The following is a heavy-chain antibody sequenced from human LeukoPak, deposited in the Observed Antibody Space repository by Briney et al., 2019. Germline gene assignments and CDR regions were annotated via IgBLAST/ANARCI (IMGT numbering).Heavy chain of an antibody. CDR3: AKDMHYYDSSGYYRPPGAFDI. J-gene: IGHJ3*02. CDR1: GGTFSSYA. D-gene: IGHD3-22*01. V-gene: IGHV1-69*13. CDR2: IIPVYGTA. Sequence: ASVKVSCKASGGTFSSYAISWVRQAPGQGLEWMGGIIPVYGTATYAQNFQGRVTITADESTTTAYMELSSLRSEDTAVYYCAKDMHYYDSSGYYRPPGAFDIWGQGTMVTVSS.